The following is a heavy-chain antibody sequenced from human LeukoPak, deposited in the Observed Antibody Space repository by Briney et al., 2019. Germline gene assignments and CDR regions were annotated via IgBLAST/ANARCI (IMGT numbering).Heavy chain of an antibody. Sequence: ASVKVSCKASGYTFNSYGIRWVRQAPGQGLEWVGWISAYNGNTNYAQKLQGRVTMTTDTSTSTAYMELRSLTSDDTAVYYCARDQVDILTGTDSLYYCGMDVWGQGTTVTVSS. CDR1: GYTFNSYG. J-gene: IGHJ6*02. D-gene: IGHD3-9*01. CDR2: ISAYNGNT. V-gene: IGHV1-18*01. CDR3: ARDQVDILTGTDSLYYCGMDV.